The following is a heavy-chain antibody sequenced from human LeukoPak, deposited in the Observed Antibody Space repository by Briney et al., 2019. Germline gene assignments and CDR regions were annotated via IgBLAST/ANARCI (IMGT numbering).Heavy chain of an antibody. J-gene: IGHJ4*02. V-gene: IGHV3-7*02. CDR3: ARGGSTAGYYFDY. D-gene: IGHD6-13*01. CDR2: IKQDGSEE. CDR1: RFQFSNYW. Sequence: PGGSLRLSCAASRFQFSNYWMSWVRQAPGKGLEWVANIKQDGSEEYYVDSVKGRFTISRDNSKNTLYLQMNSLRAEDTAVYYCARGGSTAGYYFDYWGQGTLVTVSS.